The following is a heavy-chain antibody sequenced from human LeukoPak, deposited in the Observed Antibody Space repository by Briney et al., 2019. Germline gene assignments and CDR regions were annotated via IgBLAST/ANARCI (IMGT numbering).Heavy chain of an antibody. D-gene: IGHD3-16*01. V-gene: IGHV3-66*01. CDR3: ARDRLPPLGAFDI. CDR1: GFTVSSNF. CDR2: IYSGGNT. Sequence: GGSLRLSCAASGFTVSSNFMSWVRQAPGKGLEWVSVIYSGGNTYYADYVKGRFTISRDNSKNTLYLQMNSLRAEDTAVYHCARDRLPPLGAFDIWGQGTMVTVSS. J-gene: IGHJ3*02.